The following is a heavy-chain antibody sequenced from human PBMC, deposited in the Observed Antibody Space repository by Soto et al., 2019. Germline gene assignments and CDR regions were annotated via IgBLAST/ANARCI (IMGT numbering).Heavy chain of an antibody. J-gene: IGHJ4*02. V-gene: IGHV3-48*01. CDR3: ARERGSGWTFDY. D-gene: IGHD6-19*01. Sequence: GGFLRLSCAASGFTFSTYSMNWVRQAPGKGLEWVSSISSSSTIYYADSVKGRFTISRDNVQNSLYLQMHSLRAEDTAVYYCARERGSGWTFDYWGQGTLVTVSS. CDR1: GFTFSTYS. CDR2: ISSSSTI.